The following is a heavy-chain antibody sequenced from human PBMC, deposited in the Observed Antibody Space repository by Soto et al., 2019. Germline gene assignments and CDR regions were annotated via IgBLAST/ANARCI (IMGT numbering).Heavy chain of an antibody. J-gene: IGHJ4*02. CDR2: IYHSGST. CDR1: GGSISSGGYS. V-gene: IGHV4-30-2*01. D-gene: IGHD4-17*01. CDR3: ARGSPVTTDY. Sequence: QLQLQESGSGQVKPSQTLSLTCAVSGGSISSGGYSWSWIRQPPGKGLEWIGYIYHSGSTYYNPSLKSRVTISVDRSKNQFSLKLSSVTAADTAVYYCARGSPVTTDYWGQGTLVTVSS.